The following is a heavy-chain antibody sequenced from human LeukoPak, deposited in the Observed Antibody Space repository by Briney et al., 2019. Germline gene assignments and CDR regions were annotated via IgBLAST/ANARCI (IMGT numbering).Heavy chain of an antibody. D-gene: IGHD5-12*01. CDR2: TYYRSKWYN. V-gene: IGHV6-1*01. Sequence: SQTLSLTCAISGDSVSTNSAAWNCIMQSPSRGLEWVGRTYYRSKWYNDYAVSVKSRIAINPDTSKNQFSLQLNSVTPEDTAVYYCARDKGGSGYDHLDSWGQGTLVTVSS. J-gene: IGHJ4*02. CDR1: GDSVSTNSAA. CDR3: ARDKGGSGYDHLDS.